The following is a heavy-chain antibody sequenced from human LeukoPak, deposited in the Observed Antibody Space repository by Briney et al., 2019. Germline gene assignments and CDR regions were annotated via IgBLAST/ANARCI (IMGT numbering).Heavy chain of an antibody. CDR2: ISSSSSYI. CDR1: GFTFSSYS. D-gene: IGHD3-10*01. V-gene: IGHV3-21*01. CDR3: ARDRSLGTVWFGPKRYYYFDY. Sequence: GGSLRLSCAASGFTFSSYSMNWVRQAPGKGLEWVSSISSSSSYIYYADPVKGRFTISRDNAKNSLYLQMNSLRAEDTAVYYCARDRSLGTVWFGPKRYYYFDYWGQGTLVTVSS. J-gene: IGHJ4*02.